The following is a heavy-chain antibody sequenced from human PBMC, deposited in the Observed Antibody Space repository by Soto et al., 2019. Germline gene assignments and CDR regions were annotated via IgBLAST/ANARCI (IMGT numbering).Heavy chain of an antibody. D-gene: IGHD2-15*01. V-gene: IGHV1-18*01. Sequence: QVQLVQSGAEVKKPGASVKVSCKASGYTFTSYAFSWVRQPPGQGLEWMGWISPYNGNTNYAQKFQGRVNMTIDTSTSTAYMELRSLRSDDTAVYYCARDRRLYCSGGSCYSTVDYWGQGTLVTVSS. CDR1: GYTFTSYA. CDR3: ARDRRLYCSGGSCYSTVDY. J-gene: IGHJ4*02. CDR2: ISPYNGNT.